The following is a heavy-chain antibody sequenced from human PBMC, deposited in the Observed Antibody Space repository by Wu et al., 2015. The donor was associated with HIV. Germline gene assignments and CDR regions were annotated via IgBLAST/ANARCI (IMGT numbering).Heavy chain of an antibody. J-gene: IGHJ4*02. CDR3: AIRSGYYDNFDY. Sequence: QVQLVQSGVEVKKPGASVKVSCKASGYIFTHYGITWVRQAPGQGLEWMGRIIPIFGTANYAQKFQGRVTITADESTSTAYMELSSLTSEDTAVYYCAIRSGYYDNFDYWGQGTLVTVSS. CDR1: GYIFTHYG. V-gene: IGHV1-69*13. D-gene: IGHD3-3*01. CDR2: IIPIFGTA.